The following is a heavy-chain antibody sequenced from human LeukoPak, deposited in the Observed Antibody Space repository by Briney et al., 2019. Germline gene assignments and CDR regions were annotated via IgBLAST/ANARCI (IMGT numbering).Heavy chain of an antibody. V-gene: IGHV3-64*01. Sequence: GGSLRLPCSASGFIFSSYTMQWVRHAPGKGLEYVSAISSNGDTTYYATSVKGRFTISRDNSKDTLYLQVGSLGAEDTAVYYCARSVPAAMSAFDIWGQGTMVTLSS. J-gene: IGHJ3*02. CDR1: GFIFSSYT. D-gene: IGHD2-2*01. CDR3: ARSVPAAMSAFDI. CDR2: ISSNGDTT.